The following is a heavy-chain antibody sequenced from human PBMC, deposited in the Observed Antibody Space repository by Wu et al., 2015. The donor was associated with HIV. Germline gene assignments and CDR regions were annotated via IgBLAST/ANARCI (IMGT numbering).Heavy chain of an antibody. Sequence: QVQLVQSGAEVKKPGASVKVSCKASGYTFTSYGISWVRQAPGQGLEWMGWISAYNGNTNYAQKFQGRVTMTTDTSTSTAYMELRSLRSDDTAVYYCVREGVCGGDCRADYYYYGMDVWGQGTTVTVSS. CDR2: ISAYNGNT. J-gene: IGHJ6*02. CDR3: VREGVCGGDCRADYYYYGMDV. CDR1: GYTFTSYG. D-gene: IGHD2-21*02. V-gene: IGHV1-18*01.